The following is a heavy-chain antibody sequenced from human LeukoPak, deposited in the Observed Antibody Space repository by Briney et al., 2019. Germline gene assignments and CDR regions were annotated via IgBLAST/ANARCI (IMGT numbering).Heavy chain of an antibody. D-gene: IGHD3-16*01. CDR3: ASFIGWGGIDI. CDR2: INSDGSST. J-gene: IGHJ3*02. V-gene: IGHV3-74*01. CDR1: GFTFSSYW. Sequence: GGSLRLSCAASGFTFSSYWMHWVRHAPGKGLVWVSRINSDGSSTSYADSVKGRFTISRDNAKNTLYLQMNSLRAEDTAVYYCASFIGWGGIDIWGQGTMVTVSS.